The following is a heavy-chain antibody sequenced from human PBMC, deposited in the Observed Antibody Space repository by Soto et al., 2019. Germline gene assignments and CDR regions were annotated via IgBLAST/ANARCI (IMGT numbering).Heavy chain of an antibody. Sequence: PSETLSLTCAVSGGSISGTTYSWSWIRQPPGKGLEWIEYIYDSGNTYYNPSLKSQFSISVDRSKNQFSLKLSSVTAADTAVYSCAGGQGAAAGHSNFDFWGQRALVIVSS. CDR2: IYDSGNT. D-gene: IGHD6-13*01. CDR1: GGSISGTTYS. V-gene: IGHV4-30-2*01. CDR3: AGGQGAAAGHSNFDF. J-gene: IGHJ4*02.